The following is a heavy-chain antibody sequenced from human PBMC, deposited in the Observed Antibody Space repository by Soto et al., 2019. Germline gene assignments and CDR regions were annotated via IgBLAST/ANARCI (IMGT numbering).Heavy chain of an antibody. D-gene: IGHD1-26*01. CDR1: GFNFSDYN. V-gene: IGHV3-30-3*01. Sequence: PGGSLRLSCAASGFNFSDYNMHWVRQAPGKGLQWVARISYDGITQSYEDSVKGRFTISRDNFKNVLYLQVNSPRAEDTALYYCARRGDMGGRFIKRYYGMDVWGLGTTVTVSS. J-gene: IGHJ6*02. CDR2: ISYDGITQ. CDR3: ARRGDMGGRFIKRYYGMDV.